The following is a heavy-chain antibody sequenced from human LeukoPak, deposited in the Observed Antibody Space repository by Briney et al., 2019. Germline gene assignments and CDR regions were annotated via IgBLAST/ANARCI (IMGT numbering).Heavy chain of an antibody. V-gene: IGHV4-39*01. CDR1: GESIRSSSHY. CDR2: IYYSGTP. CDR3: AKTTQQLFDF. J-gene: IGHJ4*02. D-gene: IGHD6-13*01. Sequence: SETLSLTCTVPGESIRSSSHYWGWIRQPPGKGLEWIANIYYSGTPYYNPTLKSRVTISVDTSKNQFSLKLRSVTATDTAVYFCAKTTQQLFDFWGQGTLVTVTS.